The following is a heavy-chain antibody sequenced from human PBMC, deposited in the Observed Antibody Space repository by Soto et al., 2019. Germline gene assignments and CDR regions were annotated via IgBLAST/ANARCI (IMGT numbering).Heavy chain of an antibody. J-gene: IGHJ3*02. Sequence: GGSLRLSCAASGFTFSSYDMHWVRQATGKGLEGVSAIGTAGDTYYPGSVKGRFTISRENAKNSLYLQMNSLRAEDTAVYYCAREGDSSTSAFDIWGQGTMVTVSS. V-gene: IGHV3-13*01. CDR1: GFTFSSYD. D-gene: IGHD6-6*01. CDR3: AREGDSSTSAFDI. CDR2: IGTAGDT.